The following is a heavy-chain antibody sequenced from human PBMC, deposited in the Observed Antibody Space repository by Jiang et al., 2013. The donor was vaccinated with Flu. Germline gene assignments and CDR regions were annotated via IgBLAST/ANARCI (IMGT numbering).Heavy chain of an antibody. Sequence: GAEVKKPGESLKISCKGSGYNFNTYWIGWVRQMPGKGLEWMGIIYPGDSDTKYGLSFEGQVTFSVDKSSSTAYLQWSSLKASDTAMYYCARREWSNGYFFDYWGQGTLVTVSS. J-gene: IGHJ4*02. CDR1: GYNFNTYW. V-gene: IGHV5-51*03. D-gene: IGHD3-3*01. CDR3: ARREWSNGYFFDY. CDR2: IYPGDSDT.